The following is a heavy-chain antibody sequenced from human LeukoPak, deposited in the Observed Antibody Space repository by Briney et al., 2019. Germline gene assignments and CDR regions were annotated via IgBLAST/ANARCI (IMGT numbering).Heavy chain of an antibody. V-gene: IGHV3-23*01. D-gene: IGHD2-15*01. CDR1: GFTVSSNY. CDR2: ISGSGGST. Sequence: GGSLRLSCAASGFTVSSNYMSWVRQAPGKGLEWVSAISGSGGSTYYADSVKGRFTISRDNSKNTLYLQMNSLRAEDTAVYYCAKDSDCSGGSCYLTENWFDPWGQGTLVTVSS. CDR3: AKDSDCSGGSCYLTENWFDP. J-gene: IGHJ5*02.